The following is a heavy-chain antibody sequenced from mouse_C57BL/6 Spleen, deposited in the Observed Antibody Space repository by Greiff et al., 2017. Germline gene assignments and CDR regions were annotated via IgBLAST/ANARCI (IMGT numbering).Heavy chain of an antibody. J-gene: IGHJ2*01. V-gene: IGHV1-80*01. Sequence: LQESGAELVKPGASVKISSKPSGYAFSSNWLNGVKQRPGKGLEGIGQIYPGDGDTNYNGKFKGKATLTADKSSSTAYMQLSSLTSEDSAVYFCAREGWSPYFDYWGQGTTLTVSS. CDR3: AREGWSPYFDY. D-gene: IGHD2-3*01. CDR2: IYPGDGDT. CDR1: GYAFSSNW.